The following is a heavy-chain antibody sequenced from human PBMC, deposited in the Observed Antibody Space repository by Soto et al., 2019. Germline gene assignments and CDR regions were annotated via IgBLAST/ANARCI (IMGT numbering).Heavy chain of an antibody. Sequence: ASVKVSCKASGYTFTGYYMHWVRQAPGQGLEWMGWINPNSGGTNYAQKFQGWVTMTRDTSISTAYMELSRLRSDDTAVYYCARGVAARSYYYYGMDVWGQGTTVTVSS. CDR1: GYTFTGYY. J-gene: IGHJ6*02. D-gene: IGHD6-6*01. CDR3: ARGVAARSYYYYGMDV. V-gene: IGHV1-2*04. CDR2: INPNSGGT.